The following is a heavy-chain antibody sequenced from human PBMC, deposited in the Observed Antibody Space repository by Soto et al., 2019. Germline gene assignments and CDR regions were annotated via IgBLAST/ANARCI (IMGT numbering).Heavy chain of an antibody. CDR1: GYTFTSYY. V-gene: IGHV1-46*01. CDR3: ARRSDFYDSGGYSDFFDY. CDR2: INPSGGST. J-gene: IGHJ4*02. D-gene: IGHD3-22*01. Sequence: GASVKVSCKASGYTFTSYYMHWVRQAPGQGLEWMGIINPSGGSTSYAQKFQGRVTMTRDTSTSTVYMELSSLRSEDTAVYYCARRSDFYDSGGYSDFFDYWGRRTLDTVSS.